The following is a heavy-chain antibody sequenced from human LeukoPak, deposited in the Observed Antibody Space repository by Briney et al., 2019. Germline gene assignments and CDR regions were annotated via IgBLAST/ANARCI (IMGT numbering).Heavy chain of an antibody. CDR2: IYYSGST. CDR3: ARVEDTYYYDSSGYWNAFDI. D-gene: IGHD3-22*01. V-gene: IGHV4-30-4*08. CDR1: GFTVSSNY. Sequence: LRLSCAASGFTVSSNYMSWIRQPPGKGLEWIGYIYYSGSTYYNPSLKSRVTISVDTSKNQFSLKLSSVTAADTAVYYCARVEDTYYYDSSGYWNAFDIWGQGTMVTVSS. J-gene: IGHJ3*02.